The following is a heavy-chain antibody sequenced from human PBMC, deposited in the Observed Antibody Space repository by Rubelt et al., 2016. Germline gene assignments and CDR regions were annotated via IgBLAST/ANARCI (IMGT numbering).Heavy chain of an antibody. Sequence: QVQLVQSGAEVKKPGASVKVSCKASGYTFTSYGISWVRQAPGQGLEWMGWISAYNGNTNYAQKLPGRVPMTTDTSTSTGYMELRSLISDDTAVYYCARDVGGNSVLYYFDYWGQGTLVTVSS. CDR1: GYTFTSYG. D-gene: IGHD4-23*01. CDR2: ISAYNGNT. V-gene: IGHV1-18*01. J-gene: IGHJ4*02. CDR3: ARDVGGNSVLYYFDY.